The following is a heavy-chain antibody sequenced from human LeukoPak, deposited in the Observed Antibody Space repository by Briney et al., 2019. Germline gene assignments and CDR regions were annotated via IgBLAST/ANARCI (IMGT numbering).Heavy chain of an antibody. V-gene: IGHV3-23*01. D-gene: IGHD5-18*01. Sequence: GGSLRLSCPASGFTFSSYAMNWVRQTPGKGLEWVSSISAGGGGSYYADSVKGRFTISRDNAKNSLYLQMNSLRAEDTALYYCAKDSRYSYGSDAFDIWGQGTMVTVSS. CDR1: GFTFSSYA. J-gene: IGHJ3*02. CDR3: AKDSRYSYGSDAFDI. CDR2: ISAGGGGS.